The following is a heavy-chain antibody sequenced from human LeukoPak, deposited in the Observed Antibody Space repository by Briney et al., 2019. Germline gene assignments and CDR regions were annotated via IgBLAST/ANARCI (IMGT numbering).Heavy chain of an antibody. J-gene: IGHJ4*02. D-gene: IGHD2-21*02. CDR2: IKQDGTEK. V-gene: IGHV3-7*01. CDR3: AKNRIVVVTAIVD. Sequence: GGSLRLSCAASGFNFTTYWMSWVRQAPGKGLEWVANIKQDGTEKYYVDSVKGRFTISRENAENSLYLQMNSLRVEDTAVYYCAKNRIVVVTAIVDWGQGTLVTVSS. CDR1: GFNFTTYW.